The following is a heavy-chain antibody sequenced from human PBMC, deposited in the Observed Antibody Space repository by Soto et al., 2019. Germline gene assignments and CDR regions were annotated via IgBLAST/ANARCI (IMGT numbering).Heavy chain of an antibody. CDR2: ISYDGSNK. CDR3: AKDRRSLDFDY. Sequence: GGSLRLSCAASGFTFSSYGMHWVRQAPGKGLEWVAVISYDGSNKYYADSVKGRFTISRDNSKNTLYLQMNSLRAEDTAVYYCAKDRRSLDFDYWGQETLVTVSS. CDR1: GFTFSSYG. J-gene: IGHJ4*02. D-gene: IGHD1-26*01. V-gene: IGHV3-30*18.